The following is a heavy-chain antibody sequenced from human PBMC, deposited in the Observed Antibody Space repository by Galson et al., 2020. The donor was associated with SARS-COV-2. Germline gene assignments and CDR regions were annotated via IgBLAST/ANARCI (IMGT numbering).Heavy chain of an antibody. J-gene: IGHJ4*02. CDR3: ARDRPSYYDSSSSFDY. V-gene: IGHV3-21*01. CDR2: ISSSSSSYI. D-gene: IGHD3-22*01. Sequence: GESLKISCAASGFTFSSYSMNWVRQAPGKGLEWVSSISSSSSSYIYYADSVKGRFTISRDNAKNSLYLQMNSLRAEDTAVYYCARDRPSYYDSSSSFDYWGQGTLVTVSS. CDR1: GFTFSSYS.